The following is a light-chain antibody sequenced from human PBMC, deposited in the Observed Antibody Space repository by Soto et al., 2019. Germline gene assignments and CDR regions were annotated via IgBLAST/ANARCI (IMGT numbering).Light chain of an antibody. CDR1: NSDVGVYNS. CDR3: SSYTSSSTLV. V-gene: IGLV2-14*01. CDR2: EVS. J-gene: IGLJ2*01. Sequence: QSALTQPASVSGSPGQSITISCTGTNSDVGVYNSVSWYQQHPGKAPELMIYEVSNRPSGVSNRFSGSKSGNTASLTISGLQAEDEADYYCSSYTSSSTLVFGGGTKLTVL.